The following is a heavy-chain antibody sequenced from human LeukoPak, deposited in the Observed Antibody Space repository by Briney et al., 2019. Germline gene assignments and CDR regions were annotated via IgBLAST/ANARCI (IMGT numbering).Heavy chain of an antibody. CDR3: ARDKDGDYGPYYYYYMDV. CDR2: IYHSGST. D-gene: IGHD4-17*01. Sequence: SETLSLTCAVSGGSISSSNWWSWVRQPPGKGLEWIGEIYHSGSTNNNPSLKSRVTMSVDTSKDQFSLKLSSVTAADTAVYYCARDKDGDYGPYYYYYMDVWGKGTTVTISS. J-gene: IGHJ6*03. V-gene: IGHV4-4*02. CDR1: GGSISSSNW.